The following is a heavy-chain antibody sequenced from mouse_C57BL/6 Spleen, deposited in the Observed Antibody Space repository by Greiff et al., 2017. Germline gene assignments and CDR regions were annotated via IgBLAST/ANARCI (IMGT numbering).Heavy chain of an antibody. CDR3: ARRSNWAFYWYFDV. J-gene: IGHJ1*03. CDR1: GYTFTSYW. CDR2: IYPGSGST. D-gene: IGHD4-1*01. V-gene: IGHV1-55*01. Sequence: QVQLKQSGAELVKPGASVKMSCKASGYTFTSYWITWVKQRPGQGLEWIGDIYPGSGSTNYNEKFKSKATLTVDTSSSTAYMQLSSLTSEDSAVYYCARRSNWAFYWYFDVWGTGATVTVSS.